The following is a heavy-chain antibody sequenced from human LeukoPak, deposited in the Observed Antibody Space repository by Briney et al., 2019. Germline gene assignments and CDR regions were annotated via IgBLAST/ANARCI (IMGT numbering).Heavy chain of an antibody. Sequence: SETLSLTCAVYGGSFSGNYWSWIRQPPGKGLEWIGEINHSGSTNYNPSLKSRVTISVDTSKNQFSLKLSSVTAADTAVYYCARGLPVVPAAMSGSWFDPWGQGTLVTVSS. J-gene: IGHJ5*02. CDR2: INHSGST. CDR3: ARGLPVVPAAMSGSWFDP. D-gene: IGHD2-2*01. V-gene: IGHV4-34*01. CDR1: GGSFSGNY.